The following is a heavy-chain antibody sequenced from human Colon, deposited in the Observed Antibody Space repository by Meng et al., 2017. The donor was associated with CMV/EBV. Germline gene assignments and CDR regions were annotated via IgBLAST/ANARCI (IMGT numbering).Heavy chain of an antibody. CDR3: ARVGGDFWSGYYEDY. V-gene: IGHV3-74*01. D-gene: IGHD3-3*01. J-gene: IGHJ4*02. CDR2: INSDGSDT. Sequence: SGFPFNIYWIHWVRQAPGEGLVWVSRINSDGSDTNYADSVKGRFTISRDNAKNTVYLQMNSLRVEDTAVYYCARVGGDFWSGYYEDYWGQGTLVTVSS. CDR1: GFPFNIYW.